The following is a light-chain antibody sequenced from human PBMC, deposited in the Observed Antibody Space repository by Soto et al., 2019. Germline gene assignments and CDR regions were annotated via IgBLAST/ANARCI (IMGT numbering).Light chain of an antibody. CDR1: QDISVN. Sequence: DIQMTQSPSSLSASVGDRVTITCQASQDISVNLNCYQQRPGKAPKLMIHDASHLETGVPSRFNGSGSGTDFHFTISILQPEDIETYYCHQDHNLPDLSFGGGNKVEIK. CDR2: DAS. CDR3: HQDHNLPDLS. J-gene: IGKJ4*01. V-gene: IGKV1-33*01.